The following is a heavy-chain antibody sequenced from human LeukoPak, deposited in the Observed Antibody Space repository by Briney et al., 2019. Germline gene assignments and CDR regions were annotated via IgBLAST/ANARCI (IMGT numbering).Heavy chain of an antibody. Sequence: ASVKVSCKASGYTFTGYYMHWVQQAPGQGLEWMGWINPNSGGTNYAQKFQGRVTMTRDTSISTAYMELSRLRSDDTAVYYCARVGIDFWSGYYSYWGQGTLVTVSS. V-gene: IGHV1-2*02. CDR2: INPNSGGT. D-gene: IGHD3-3*01. CDR1: GYTFTGYY. CDR3: ARVGIDFWSGYYSY. J-gene: IGHJ4*02.